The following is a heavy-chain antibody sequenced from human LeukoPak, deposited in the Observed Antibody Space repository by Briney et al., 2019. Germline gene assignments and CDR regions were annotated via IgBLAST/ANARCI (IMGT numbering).Heavy chain of an antibody. J-gene: IGHJ4*02. CDR2: IYYSGST. D-gene: IGHD3-22*01. CDR1: GGSISSYY. V-gene: IGHV4-59*12. CDR3: ARGRKRSYYYDSSGYFDY. Sequence: PSETLSLTCTVSGGSISSYYWSWIRQPPGKGLEWIGYIYYSGSTNYNPSLKSRVTISVDTSKNQFSLKLSSVTAADTAVYYCARGRKRSYYYDSSGYFDYWGQGTLVTVSS.